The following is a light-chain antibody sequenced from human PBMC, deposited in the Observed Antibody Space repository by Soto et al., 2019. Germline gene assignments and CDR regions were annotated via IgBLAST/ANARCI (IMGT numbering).Light chain of an antibody. CDR3: HQTFTPPLT. J-gene: IGKJ4*01. V-gene: IGKV1-39*01. Sequence: DIEMTQSPSSLSASVGDRVPITCRASQSISNFLSWYRKRPGRAPELLIFGASTLQSGVPSRVSGSGSGADFTLTISSLEPEDFATYWCHQTFTPPLTFGGGTKVDIK. CDR1: QSISNF. CDR2: GAS.